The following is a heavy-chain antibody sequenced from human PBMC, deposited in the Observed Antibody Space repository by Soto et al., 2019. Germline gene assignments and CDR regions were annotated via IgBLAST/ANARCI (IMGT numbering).Heavy chain of an antibody. CDR1: GFTFSSYS. Sequence: EVQLVESGGGLVKPGGSLRLSCAASGFTFSSYSMNWVRQAPGKGLEWVSSISSSSSYIYYADSVKGRFTISRDNAKNSLYLQMNSLRAEDTAVYYGARGGYSYGRVDYWGQGTLVTVSS. J-gene: IGHJ4*02. CDR2: ISSSSSYI. CDR3: ARGGYSYGRVDY. D-gene: IGHD5-18*01. V-gene: IGHV3-21*01.